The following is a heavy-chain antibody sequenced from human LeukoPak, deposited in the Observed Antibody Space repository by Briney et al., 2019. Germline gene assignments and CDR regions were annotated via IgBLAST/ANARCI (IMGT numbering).Heavy chain of an antibody. Sequence: AASVKVSCKASGDTFSNYAISWLRQAPGQGLEWMGGIIPIFDTPNYAQKFQGRVTITAEKSTSTAYMELSSLRSEDTAVYYCAKDLADIVVVPAARGYMDVWGKGTTVTISS. CDR1: GDTFSNYA. J-gene: IGHJ6*03. D-gene: IGHD2-2*01. V-gene: IGHV1-69*06. CDR2: IIPIFDTP. CDR3: AKDLADIVVVPAARGYMDV.